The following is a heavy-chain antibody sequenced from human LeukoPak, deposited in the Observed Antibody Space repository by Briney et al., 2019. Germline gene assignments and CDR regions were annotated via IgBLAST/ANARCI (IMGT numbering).Heavy chain of an antibody. J-gene: IGHJ3*02. CDR2: ISGSGGST. CDR1: GFTFSSYA. V-gene: IGHV3-23*01. D-gene: IGHD5-18*01. Sequence: GGSLRLSCAASGFTFSSYAMSWVRQAPGNGLEWVSAISGSGGSTYYADSVKGRFTISRDNSKNTLYLQMNSLRAEDTAVYYCANAIIWIQIWSIGAFDIWGQGTMVTVSS. CDR3: ANAIIWIQIWSIGAFDI.